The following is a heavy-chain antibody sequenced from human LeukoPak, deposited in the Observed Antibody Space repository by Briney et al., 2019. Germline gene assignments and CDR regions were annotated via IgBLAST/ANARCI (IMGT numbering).Heavy chain of an antibody. CDR1: GGSISSYY. Sequence: SETLSLTCTVSGGSISSYYWSWIRQPPGKGLEWIGYIYYSGSTNYNPSLKSRVTISVDTSKNQFSLKLSSVTAADTAVYYCARGSEYYYDSSYFDYWGQGTLVTVSS. D-gene: IGHD3-22*01. CDR2: IYYSGST. J-gene: IGHJ4*02. V-gene: IGHV4-59*01. CDR3: ARGSEYYYDSSYFDY.